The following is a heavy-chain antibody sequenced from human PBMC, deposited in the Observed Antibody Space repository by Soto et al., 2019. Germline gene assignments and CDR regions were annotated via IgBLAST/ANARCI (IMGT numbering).Heavy chain of an antibody. V-gene: IGHV4-4*02. J-gene: IGHJ3*02. D-gene: IGHD4-17*01. CDR1: GGSISSSNW. CDR2: IYHSEST. CDR3: ARDGDYGDAFDI. Sequence: SDTLSLTCAVSGGSISSSNWWSWVRQPPGKGLEWIGEIYHSESTNYNPSLKSRVTISVDKSKNQFSLKLSSVTAADTAVYYCARDGDYGDAFDIWGQGTMVTVS.